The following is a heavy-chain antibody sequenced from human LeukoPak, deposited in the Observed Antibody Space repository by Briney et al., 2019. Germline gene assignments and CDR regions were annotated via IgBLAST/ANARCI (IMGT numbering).Heavy chain of an antibody. Sequence: GGSLRLSCAASEFTFSNYWMHWVRQAPGKGLVWVSRINIDGSSTNYADSVKGRFTISRDNAKNTLYLQMNSLRAEDTGVYYCARRSAARSGFDYWGRGTLVTVSS. CDR3: ARRSAARSGFDY. J-gene: IGHJ4*02. CDR2: INIDGSST. V-gene: IGHV3-74*01. CDR1: EFTFSNYW. D-gene: IGHD6-6*01.